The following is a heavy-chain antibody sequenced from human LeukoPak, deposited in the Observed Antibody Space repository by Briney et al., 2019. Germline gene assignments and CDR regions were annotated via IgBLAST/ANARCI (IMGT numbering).Heavy chain of an antibody. Sequence: PSQTLSLTCAVPGGSISSGGYSWSWIRQPPGKGLEWIGYIYHSGSTYYNPSLKSRVTISVDRSKNQFSLKLSSVTAADTAVYYCARDNCSGGSCYSDYWGQGTLVTVSS. CDR3: ARDNCSGGSCYSDY. CDR1: GGSISSGGYS. CDR2: IYHSGST. J-gene: IGHJ4*02. D-gene: IGHD2-15*01. V-gene: IGHV4-30-2*01.